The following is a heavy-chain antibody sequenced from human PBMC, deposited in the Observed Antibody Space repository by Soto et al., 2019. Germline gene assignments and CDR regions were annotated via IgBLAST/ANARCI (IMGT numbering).Heavy chain of an antibody. CDR2: ISAYNGNT. Sequence: ASVKVPFKASGYTFTSYGISWVRQAPGQGLEWMGWISAYNGNTNYAQKLQGRVAMTTDTSTSTAHMELRSLRSDDTAVYYCARDQVTIFGVVINYYYYGMDVWGQGTTVTVSS. CDR3: ARDQVTIFGVVINYYYYGMDV. CDR1: GYTFTSYG. J-gene: IGHJ6*02. D-gene: IGHD3-3*01. V-gene: IGHV1-18*04.